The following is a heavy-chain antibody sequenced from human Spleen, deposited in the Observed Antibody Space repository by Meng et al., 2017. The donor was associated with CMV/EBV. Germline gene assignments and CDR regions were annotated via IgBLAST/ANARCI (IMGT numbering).Heavy chain of an antibody. CDR3: ARDLRNGDPLGYYYYYGMDV. J-gene: IGHJ6*02. CDR1: GGTFSSYA. V-gene: IGHV1-69*10. Sequence: SVKVSCKASGGTFSSYAISWVRQAPGQGLEWMGGIIPILGIANYAQKFQGRVTFTADKATSTAYMEVSSLRSEDTAVYYCARDLRNGDPLGYYYYYGMDVWGQGTTVTVSS. CDR2: IIPILGIA. D-gene: IGHD4-17*01.